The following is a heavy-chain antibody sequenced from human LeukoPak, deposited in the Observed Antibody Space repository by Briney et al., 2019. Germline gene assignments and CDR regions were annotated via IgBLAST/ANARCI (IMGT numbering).Heavy chain of an antibody. J-gene: IGHJ4*02. CDR2: IIPILGIA. Sequence: SVKVSCKASGGTLSGYAFSWVRQAPGQGLEWMGRIIPILGIANYAQKFQGRVTITADKSTSTAYMELSSLRSEDTAVYYCARDRGWSDEVGYFDYWGQGTLVTVSS. V-gene: IGHV1-69*04. CDR3: ARDRGWSDEVGYFDY. D-gene: IGHD2-15*01. CDR1: GGTLSGYA.